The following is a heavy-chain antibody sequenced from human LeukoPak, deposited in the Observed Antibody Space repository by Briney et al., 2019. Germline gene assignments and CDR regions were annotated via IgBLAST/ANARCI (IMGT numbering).Heavy chain of an antibody. D-gene: IGHD6-19*01. CDR3: AKDLEEAVAGTWDY. J-gene: IGHJ4*02. V-gene: IGHV3-23*01. CDR1: GFTFSSYA. Sequence: GGSLRLSCAASGFTFSSYAMSWVRQAPGKGLEWVSAISSSGGSTYYADSVKGRFTISRDNSKNTLYLQMNSLRAEDTAVYYCAKDLEEAVAGTWDYWGQGTLVTVSS. CDR2: ISSSGGST.